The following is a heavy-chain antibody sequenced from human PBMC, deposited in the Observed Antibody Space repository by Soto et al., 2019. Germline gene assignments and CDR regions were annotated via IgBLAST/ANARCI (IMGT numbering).Heavy chain of an antibody. CDR1: GGSFSGYY. Sequence: SETLSLTCAVYGGSFSGYYWSWIRQPPGKGLEWIGEINHSGSTNYNPSLKSRVTISVDTSKNQFSLKLSSVTAADTAVYYCARRSGDYYYYGMDVWGQGTTVTVS. CDR3: ARRSGDYYYYGMDV. V-gene: IGHV4-34*01. CDR2: INHSGST. J-gene: IGHJ6*02.